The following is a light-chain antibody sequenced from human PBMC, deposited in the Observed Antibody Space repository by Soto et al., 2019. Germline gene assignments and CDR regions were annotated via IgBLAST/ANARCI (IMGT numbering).Light chain of an antibody. V-gene: IGKV3-20*01. J-gene: IGKJ1*01. CDR2: GAS. CDR1: QSVSSN. Sequence: EIVLTQSPATLSVSPGERATLSCRASQSVSSNLAWYQQKPGQAPRLLIYGASSRATGIPDRFSGSGSGTVFTLTINRLEPEDFAVYYCQQYDSSPRTFGQGTKVDIK. CDR3: QQYDSSPRT.